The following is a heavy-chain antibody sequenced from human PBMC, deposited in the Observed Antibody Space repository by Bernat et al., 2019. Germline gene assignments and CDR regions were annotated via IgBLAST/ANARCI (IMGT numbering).Heavy chain of an antibody. J-gene: IGHJ4*02. CDR1: GFTFSGYW. CDR3: VRDPNRKLDY. V-gene: IGHV3-74*01. CDR2: INIDGTTT. Sequence: EVQLAESGGGLVQPGGSLRLSCAASGFTFSGYWMDWVRLAPGKGPVWVSRINIDGTTTNYADSVKGRFTMSRDNAKNTVYLQMNSLRAEDTAVYYCVRDPNRKLDYWGQGTQVTVSP. D-gene: IGHD1-1*01.